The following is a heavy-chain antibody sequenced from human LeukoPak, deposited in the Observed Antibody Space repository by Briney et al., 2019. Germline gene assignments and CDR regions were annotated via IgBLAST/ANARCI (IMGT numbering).Heavy chain of an antibody. V-gene: IGHV4-59*01. D-gene: IGHD3-22*01. CDR2: IYYSGST. CDR1: DGSISSYY. J-gene: IGHJ4*02. Sequence: SETLSLTCTVSDGSISSYYWSWSRQPPGKGLEWIGYIYYSGSTNYNPSLKSRVTISVDTSKNQFSLKLSSVTAADTAVYYCATYYYDSSGYYYFDYWGQGTLVTVSS. CDR3: ATYYYDSSGYYYFDY.